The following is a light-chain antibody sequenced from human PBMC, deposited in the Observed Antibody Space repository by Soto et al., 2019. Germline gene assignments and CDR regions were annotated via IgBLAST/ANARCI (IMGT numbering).Light chain of an antibody. CDR1: QTISSW. J-gene: IGKJ1*01. CDR3: QHYNSYSEA. V-gene: IGKV1-5*03. Sequence: DIQVTQTPATVSGSVGDRVSVTCGASQTISSWLAWYQQKPGKAPKLLIYKASTLKSGVPSRFSGSGSGTEFTLTISSLQPDDFATYYCQHYNSYSEAFGQGTKVDIK. CDR2: KAS.